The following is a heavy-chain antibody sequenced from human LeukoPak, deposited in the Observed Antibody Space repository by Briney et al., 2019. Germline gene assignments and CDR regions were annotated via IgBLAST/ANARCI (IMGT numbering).Heavy chain of an antibody. D-gene: IGHD4-23*01. CDR2: IYYSGST. J-gene: IGHJ4*02. CDR1: GGSISSYY. V-gene: IGHV4-59*01. CDR3: ATAPVGGSFDY. Sequence: SETLSLTCSVSGGSISSYYWSWIRQPPGKGLEWIGYIYYSGSTNYNPSLKSRVTISVDTSKNQFSLKLSSVTAADTAVYYCATAPVGGSFDYWGQGTLVTVSS.